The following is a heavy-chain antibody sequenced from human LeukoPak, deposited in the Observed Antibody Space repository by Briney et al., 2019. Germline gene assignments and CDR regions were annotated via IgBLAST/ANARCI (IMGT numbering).Heavy chain of an antibody. CDR1: GYTFTSYG. V-gene: IGHV1-18*01. Sequence: ASVKVSCKASGYTFTSYGISWVRQAPGQGLEWMGWISAYNGNTNYAQKLQGRVTMTTDTSTSTAYMELRSLRSDDTAVYYCAREGLGSYYSGWFDPWGQGTLVTVSS. CDR2: ISAYNGNT. J-gene: IGHJ5*02. CDR3: AREGLGSYYSGWFDP. D-gene: IGHD3-10*01.